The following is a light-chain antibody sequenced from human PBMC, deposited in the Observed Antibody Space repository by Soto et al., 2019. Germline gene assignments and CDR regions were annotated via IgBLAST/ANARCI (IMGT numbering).Light chain of an antibody. CDR1: QSVTST. V-gene: IGKV3-15*01. CDR2: GAS. Sequence: EIVLTQSPGTLSLSPGERATLSCRASQSVTSTSLAWYQQKPGQAPRLLMYGASSRATGISARFSGGGSGTEFTLTISRLQSEDFAVYYCQQYEKWPPSITFGQGTRLEI. CDR3: QQYEKWPPSIT. J-gene: IGKJ5*01.